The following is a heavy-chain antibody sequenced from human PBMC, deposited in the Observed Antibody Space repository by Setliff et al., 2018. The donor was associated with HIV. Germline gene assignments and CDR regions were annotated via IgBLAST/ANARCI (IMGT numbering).Heavy chain of an antibody. D-gene: IGHD6-13*01. J-gene: IGHJ4*02. V-gene: IGHV1-18*01. CDR1: GYIFSNYG. Sequence: ASVKVSCKASGYIFSNYGITWVRQAPGQGLEWMGWISGYNGNMNYAQKLQGRVTMTTDTSTSTAYMELRSLRSDDTAVYFCARSGRVNSAAGLGDYWGQGTLVTVSS. CDR2: ISGYNGNM. CDR3: ARSGRVNSAAGLGDY.